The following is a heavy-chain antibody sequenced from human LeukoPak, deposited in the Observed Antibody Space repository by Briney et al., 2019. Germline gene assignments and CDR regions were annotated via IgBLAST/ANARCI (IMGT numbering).Heavy chain of an antibody. D-gene: IGHD3-3*01. V-gene: IGHV1-24*01. Sequence: ASVKVSCKVSGYTLTELSMHWVRQAPGKGLEWMGGFDPEEGETIYAQKFQGGVTMTEDTSTDTAYMELSSLRSEDTAVYYCATALGDFWSGYTLYYFDYWGQGTLVTVSS. CDR3: ATALGDFWSGYTLYYFDY. CDR2: FDPEEGET. J-gene: IGHJ4*02. CDR1: GYTLTELS.